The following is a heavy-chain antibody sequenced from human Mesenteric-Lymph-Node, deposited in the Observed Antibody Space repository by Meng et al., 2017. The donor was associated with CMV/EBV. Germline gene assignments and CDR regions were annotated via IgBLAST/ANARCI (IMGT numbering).Heavy chain of an antibody. CDR1: GYTFTSYG. J-gene: IGHJ4*02. CDR3: ARDYGSGELRFDY. CDR2: ISGYNGNT. D-gene: IGHD3-10*01. Sequence: ASGYTFTSYGISWVRQAPGQGLEWMGWISGYNGNTNYAQKLQGRVTMTTDTSTNTAYMELRSLRSDDTAVYYCARDYGSGELRFDYWGQGTLVTVSS. V-gene: IGHV1-18*04.